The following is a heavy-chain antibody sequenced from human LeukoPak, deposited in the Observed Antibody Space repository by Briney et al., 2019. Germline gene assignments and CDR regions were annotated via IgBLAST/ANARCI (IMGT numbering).Heavy chain of an antibody. D-gene: IGHD2-2*01. V-gene: IGHV4-34*01. J-gene: IGHJ4*02. Sequence: SETLSLTCAVYGGSFSGYYWSWIRQPPGKGLGWIGEINHSGSTNYNPSLKSRVTISVDTSKNQFSLKLSSVTAADTAVYYCARYPRLNYYFDYWGQGTLVTVSS. CDR3: ARYPRLNYYFDY. CDR2: INHSGST. CDR1: GGSFSGYY.